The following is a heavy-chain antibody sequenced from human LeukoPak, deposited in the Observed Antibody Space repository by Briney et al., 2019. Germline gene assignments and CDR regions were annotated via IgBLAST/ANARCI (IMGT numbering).Heavy chain of an antibody. CDR3: ARGSSGWYWGPDY. V-gene: IGHV1-8*02. D-gene: IGHD6-19*01. Sequence: GASVKVSCKASGGTFSSYAISWVRQATGQGLEWMGWMNSNSGNTGYAQRFQGRVTMTRNTSINTAYMQLNNLRSEDTAVYYCARGSSGWYWGPDYWGPGTLVTVSS. CDR1: GGTFSSYA. CDR2: MNSNSGNT. J-gene: IGHJ4*02.